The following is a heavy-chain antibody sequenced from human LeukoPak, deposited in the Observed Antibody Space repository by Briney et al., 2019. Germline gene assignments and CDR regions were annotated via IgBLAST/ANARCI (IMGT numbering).Heavy chain of an antibody. CDR1: GFTFSNAW. CDR3: TTGTTYYYDSIGYDY. D-gene: IGHD3-22*01. J-gene: IGHJ4*02. CDR2: IKSKTDGGTT. Sequence: GGSLRLSCAASGFTFSNAWMSWVRQAPGKGMEWVGRIKSKTDGGTTDYAAPVKGRFTISRDDSKTTLYLQMNSLKTEDTAVYYCTTGTTYYYDSIGYDYWGQGTLVTVSS. V-gene: IGHV3-15*01.